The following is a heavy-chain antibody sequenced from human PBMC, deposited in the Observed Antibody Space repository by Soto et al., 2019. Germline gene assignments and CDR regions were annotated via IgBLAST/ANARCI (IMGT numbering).Heavy chain of an antibody. J-gene: IGHJ3*02. CDR2: IYYTGHT. Sequence: QVQLQESGPGLVKPSQTLSLTCSVSGVSINSGGYFWSWIRHHPGKGLEWIGYIYYTGHTFYNPSLKSRVAMSLDTSKNQFSLKLSSVTAADTAVYYCARGSQLERDALDIWGQGTMVTVSS. D-gene: IGHD1-1*01. CDR1: GVSINSGGYF. CDR3: ARGSQLERDALDI. V-gene: IGHV4-31*03.